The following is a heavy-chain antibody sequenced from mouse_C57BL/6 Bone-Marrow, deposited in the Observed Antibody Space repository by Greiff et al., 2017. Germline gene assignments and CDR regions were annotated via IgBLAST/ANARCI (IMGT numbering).Heavy chain of an antibody. D-gene: IGHD1-1*01. CDR2: IHPNSGST. Sequence: QVQLQQPGAELVKPGASVKLSCKASGYTFTSYWMHWVKQRPGQGLEWIGMIHPNSGSTNYNEKFKSKATLTVDKSSSTAYMQLSSLTSEDSAVYYCASNYYGSSPLYAMDYWGQGASGTVST. V-gene: IGHV1-64*01. CDR1: GYTFTSYW. J-gene: IGHJ4*01. CDR3: ASNYYGSSPLYAMDY.